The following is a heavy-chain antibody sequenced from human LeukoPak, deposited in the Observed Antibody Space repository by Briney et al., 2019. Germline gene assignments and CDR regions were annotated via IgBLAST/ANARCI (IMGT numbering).Heavy chain of an antibody. CDR2: IIPIFGIA. CDR1: GGTFSSYA. CDR3: ARGKPRRRDGYNYPLDY. V-gene: IGHV1-69*13. D-gene: IGHD5-24*01. J-gene: IGHJ4*02. Sequence: SVKVSCKASGGTFSSYAISWVRQAPGQGLEWMGGIIPIFGIANYAQKFQGRVTITADESTSTAYMELSSLRSEDTAVYYCARGKPRRRDGYNYPLDYWGQGTLVTVSS.